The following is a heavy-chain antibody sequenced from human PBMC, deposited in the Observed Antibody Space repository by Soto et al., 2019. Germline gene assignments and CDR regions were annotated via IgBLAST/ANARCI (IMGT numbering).Heavy chain of an antibody. J-gene: IGHJ3*02. D-gene: IGHD4-17*01. CDR1: GFTFEDYA. CDR2: ISWDSAYI. V-gene: IGHV3-9*01. Sequence: VQLVESGGGLVQPGRSLRLSCAVSGFTFEDYAMHWVRPAPGKGLEWVSGISWDSAYIDYAASVKGRFTISRDNVKISLYLPMNSLRAEDTATYFWAKDNGDAIRRILVDMLCQGTMVTVSS. CDR3: AKDNGDAIRRILVDM.